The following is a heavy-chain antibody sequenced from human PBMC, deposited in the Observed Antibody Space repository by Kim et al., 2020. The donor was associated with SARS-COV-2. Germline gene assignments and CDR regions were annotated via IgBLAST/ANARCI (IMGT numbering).Heavy chain of an antibody. Sequence: SETLSLTCTVSGGSISSYYWSWIRQPPGKGLEWIGYICYSGSTNYNPSLKSRVTISVDTAKNQFSLRLSPVTAADTAVYYCARAHYYDSSGYYPHFDYWGQGTLVTVSS. CDR1: GGSISSYY. J-gene: IGHJ4*02. V-gene: IGHV4-59*01. CDR3: ARAHYYDSSGYYPHFDY. D-gene: IGHD3-22*01. CDR2: ICYSGST.